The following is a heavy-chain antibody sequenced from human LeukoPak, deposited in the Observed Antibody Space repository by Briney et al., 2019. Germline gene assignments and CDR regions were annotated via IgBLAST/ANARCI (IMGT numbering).Heavy chain of an antibody. CDR1: GFTFSSYA. J-gene: IGHJ3*02. V-gene: IGHV3-23*01. D-gene: IGHD4-23*01. CDR2: ISGSGGST. CDR3: AKDSSIIFTNLYGGNSGSAFDI. Sequence: GGSLRLSCAASGFTFSSYAMSWVRQAPGKGLEWVSAISGSGGSTYYADSVKGRFTISRDNSKNTLYLQMNSLRAEDTAVYYCAKDSSIIFTNLYGGNSGSAFDIWGQGTMVTVSS.